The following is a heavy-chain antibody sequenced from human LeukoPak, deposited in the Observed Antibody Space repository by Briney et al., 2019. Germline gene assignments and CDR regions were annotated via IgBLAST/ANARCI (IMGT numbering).Heavy chain of an antibody. J-gene: IGHJ4*02. CDR2: ISWNSGSI. D-gene: IGHD4-17*01. Sequence: GGSLRLSCAASGFIFGDSAMHWVRQVPGKGLEWVSGISWNSGSIGYADSVKGRFTISRDNIKNSLYLQMNSLRAEDTALYYCAKDLRGERDYGSFDYWGQGLLVTVSS. CDR3: AKDLRGERDYGSFDY. CDR1: GFIFGDSA. V-gene: IGHV3-9*01.